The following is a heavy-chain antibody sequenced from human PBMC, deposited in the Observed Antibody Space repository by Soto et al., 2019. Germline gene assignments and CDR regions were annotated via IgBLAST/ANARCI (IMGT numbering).Heavy chain of an antibody. CDR3: TTALGIAAR. V-gene: IGHV3-48*02. CDR1: GFTFTNYG. D-gene: IGHD6-6*01. J-gene: IGHJ4*02. Sequence: GGFLRLSCAASGFTFTNYGRNWVRQAPGKGLQWVSYISDSNTTIYYADSVKGRFTISRDNAKNSLYLQMNSLRDEDTALYYCTTALGIAARWGQGTLVTVSS. CDR2: ISDSNTTI.